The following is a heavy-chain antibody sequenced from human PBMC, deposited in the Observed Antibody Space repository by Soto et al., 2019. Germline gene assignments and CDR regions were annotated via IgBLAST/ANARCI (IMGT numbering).Heavy chain of an antibody. CDR3: AKDGRQYCEVGSCLWFFDL. CDR1: GFSFNTYA. D-gene: IGHD2-21*01. V-gene: IGHV3-23*01. CDR2: ISETGDYT. J-gene: IGHJ2*01. Sequence: EVQLLESGGGLVQPGGSLRLSCAASGFSFNTYAMSWVRQAPGKGLEWVSTISETGDYTYNADSVKGRFTISRDNSKNTLYLQMNSLRAEDTALYYCAKDGRQYCEVGSCLWFFDLWGRGTLVTVSS.